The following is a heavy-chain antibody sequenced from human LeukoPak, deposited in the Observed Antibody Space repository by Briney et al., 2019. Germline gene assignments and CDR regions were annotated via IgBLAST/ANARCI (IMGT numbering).Heavy chain of an antibody. CDR3: AKDWTTVVTPKGYYFDS. V-gene: IGHV3-23*01. D-gene: IGHD4-23*01. CDR1: GFTFHTYA. J-gene: IGHJ4*02. CDR2: VSTTGAST. Sequence: GGSLRLSCEASGFTFHTYAMSWVRQAPGKGLEWVSPVSTTGASTYYADSVKGRFTISRDNSKNTPSLQMDSLRVEDTALYYCAKDWTTVVTPKGYYFDSWGEGTLVTVSS.